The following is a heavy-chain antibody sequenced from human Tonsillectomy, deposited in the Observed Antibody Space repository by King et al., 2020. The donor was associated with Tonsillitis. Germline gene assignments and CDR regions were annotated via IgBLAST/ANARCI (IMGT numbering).Heavy chain of an antibody. CDR3: ARDQDRTHDY. J-gene: IGHJ4*02. V-gene: IGHV3-33*08. D-gene: IGHD1-7*01. Sequence: VQLVESGGGVVQPGTSLRLSCAASGFSFSTYGMHWIRQAPGRGRAWVAVIWADARGKYYANSVKGRFTVSRDNSKNTLYLQMNSLRAEDTAVYYCARDQDRTHDYWGQGTLVTVSS. CDR2: IWADARGK. CDR1: GFSFSTYG.